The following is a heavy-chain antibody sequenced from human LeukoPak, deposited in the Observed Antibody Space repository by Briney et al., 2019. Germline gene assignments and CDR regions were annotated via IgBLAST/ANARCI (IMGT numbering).Heavy chain of an antibody. V-gene: IGHV4-30-2*01. D-gene: IGHD3-22*01. CDR2: IYHSGST. J-gene: IGHJ4*02. Sequence: SETLSLTCAVSGGSISSGGYSWSWIRQPPGKGLEWIGYIYHSGSTYYNPSLKSRVTISVDRSKNQFSLKLSSVTAADTAVYYCARVIEHYDSSGTYYFDYWGQGTLVTVSS. CDR3: ARVIEHYDSSGTYYFDY. CDR1: GGSISSGGYS.